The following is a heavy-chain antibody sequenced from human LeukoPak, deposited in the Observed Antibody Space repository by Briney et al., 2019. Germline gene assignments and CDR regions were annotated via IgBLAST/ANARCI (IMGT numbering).Heavy chain of an antibody. V-gene: IGHV3-7*03. CDR1: AFIFSGHW. CDR3: AKDSPLRFLEWLHDY. CDR2: IKEDGSER. J-gene: IGHJ4*02. D-gene: IGHD3-3*01. Sequence: GGSLRLSCEGSAFIFSGHWMNWVRQTPGKGLEWVASIKEDGSERQYVDSVKGRFSISRDNTKGSLFLQLNSLRAEDTAVYYCAKDSPLRFLEWLHDYWGQGTLVTVSS.